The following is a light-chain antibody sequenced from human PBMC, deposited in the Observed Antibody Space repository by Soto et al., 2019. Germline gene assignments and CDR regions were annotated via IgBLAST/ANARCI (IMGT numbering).Light chain of an antibody. Sequence: EIVLTQSPGTLSLSPGEGATLSCRASQSVDGSYLAWFQQKPGQAPRLLIYGTSTRPSGIPARFSGSGSGTDFTLTISRLEPEDFAVYYCHQFDSPTWTFGQGTKVEI. CDR2: GTS. J-gene: IGKJ1*01. CDR1: QSVDGSY. CDR3: HQFDSPTWT. V-gene: IGKV3-20*01.